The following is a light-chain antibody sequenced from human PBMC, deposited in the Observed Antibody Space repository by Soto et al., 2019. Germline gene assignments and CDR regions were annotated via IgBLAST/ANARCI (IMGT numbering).Light chain of an antibody. J-gene: IGKJ5*01. Sequence: AIQVTQSPSSLSASVGDTVTITCRASQGISSAFAWYQQKPGKVPRLLIYDVFNLQSGVPSRFSGSGSGTDFTLTISRLQPEDFATYYCQQLDTYPLTFGHGTRLEIK. CDR1: QGISSA. CDR3: QQLDTYPLT. CDR2: DVF. V-gene: IGKV1-13*02.